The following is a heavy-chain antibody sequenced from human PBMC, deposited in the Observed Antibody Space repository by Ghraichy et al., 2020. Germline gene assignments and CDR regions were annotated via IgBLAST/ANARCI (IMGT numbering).Heavy chain of an antibody. J-gene: IGHJ3*01. V-gene: IGHV3-9*01. Sequence: GGSLRLSCAASGFTFSSYAMRWVRQAPGKGLEWVSGITWNGGGIYYADSVKGRFTISRDNAKNSLYLQMNSLRAEDTALYYCAKAVGGDGYNPAFYLWGQGPMVPVSS. CDR3: AKAVGGDGYNPAFYL. D-gene: IGHD5-24*01. CDR1: GFTFSSYA. CDR2: ITWNGGGI.